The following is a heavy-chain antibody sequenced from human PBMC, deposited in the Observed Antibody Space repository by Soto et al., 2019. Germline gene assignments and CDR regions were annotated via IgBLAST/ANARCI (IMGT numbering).Heavy chain of an antibody. J-gene: IGHJ6*02. V-gene: IGHV3-74*01. Sequence: GGSLRLSCAASGFTFSSYWMHWVRQAPGKGLVWVSRIKSDGTTTSYADSVKGRFTISRDNAKNTLYLQMNSLRAEDTAVYYCSIDYRHHPYATHFRCPGLMVTLSS. CDR3: SIDYRHHPYATHF. CDR2: IKSDGTTT. CDR1: GFTFSSYW.